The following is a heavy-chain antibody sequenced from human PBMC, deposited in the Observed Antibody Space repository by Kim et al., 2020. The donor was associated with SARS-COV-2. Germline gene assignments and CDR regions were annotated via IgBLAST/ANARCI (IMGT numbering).Heavy chain of an antibody. Sequence: SETLSLTCAVYGGSFSGYYWSWIRQPPGKGLEWIGEINHSGITNYSPSLKNRVTISVDTSKNQFSLKLSSVTAADTAVYYCASKFQYSGSWYPGDHWGQGNLVTVSA. D-gene: IGHD6-13*01. V-gene: IGHV4-34*01. CDR3: ASKFQYSGSWYPGDH. CDR1: GGSFSGYY. J-gene: IGHJ4*02. CDR2: INHSGIT.